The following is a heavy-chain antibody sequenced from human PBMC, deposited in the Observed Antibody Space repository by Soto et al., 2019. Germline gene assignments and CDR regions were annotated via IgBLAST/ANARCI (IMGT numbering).Heavy chain of an antibody. CDR2: ISYDGSNK. V-gene: IGHV3-30*18. J-gene: IGHJ5*02. CDR3: AKEKDIVVVSAGWFDP. CDR1: GFTFSSYG. Sequence: GGSLRLSCAASGFTFSSYGMHWVRQAPGKGLEWVAVISYDGSNKYYADSVKGRFTISRDNSKNTLYLQMNSLRAEDTAVYYCAKEKDIVVVSAGWFDPWGQGTLVTSPQ. D-gene: IGHD2-2*01.